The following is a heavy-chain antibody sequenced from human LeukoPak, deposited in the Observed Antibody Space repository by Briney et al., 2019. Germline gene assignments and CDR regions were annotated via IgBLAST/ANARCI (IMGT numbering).Heavy chain of an antibody. Sequence: ASVKVSCKASGYTFTGYYMHWVRQAPGQGLEWMGWINPNSGGTNYAQKFQGRVTMTRDTSISTAYMELSRLRSDDTAVYYCAKYYYDSSGYYSPFDYWGQGTLVTVSS. J-gene: IGHJ4*02. V-gene: IGHV1-2*02. CDR1: GYTFTGYY. CDR3: AKYYYDSSGYYSPFDY. D-gene: IGHD3-22*01. CDR2: INPNSGGT.